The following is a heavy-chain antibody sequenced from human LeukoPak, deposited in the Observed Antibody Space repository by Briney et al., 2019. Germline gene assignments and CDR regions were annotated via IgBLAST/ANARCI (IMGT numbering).Heavy chain of an antibody. D-gene: IGHD4-17*01. Sequence: ASVKVSCKASGYTFTGYYMHWVRQAPGQGLEWMGRINPNSGGINYAQKFQGRVTMTRDTSISTAYMELSRLRSDDTAVYYCARVSSVSGDYSRGNDYWGQGTLVTVSS. V-gene: IGHV1-2*06. J-gene: IGHJ4*02. CDR3: ARVSSVSGDYSRGNDY. CDR1: GYTFTGYY. CDR2: INPNSGGI.